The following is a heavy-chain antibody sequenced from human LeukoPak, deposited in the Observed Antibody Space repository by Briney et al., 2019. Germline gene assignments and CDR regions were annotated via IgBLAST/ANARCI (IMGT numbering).Heavy chain of an antibody. CDR1: GYTFTSYG. CDR3: ARGRGSSARLGYYFYYIDV. CDR2: INTNTGNP. V-gene: IGHV7-4-1*02. D-gene: IGHD1-26*01. J-gene: IGHJ6*03. Sequence: ASVKVSCKASGYTFTSYGIHWVRQAPGQGLEWMGWINTNTGNPTYAQGFTGRFVFSLETSVSTSYLQISSLKAEDTAVYYCARGRGSSARLGYYFYYIDVWGKGTTVTASS.